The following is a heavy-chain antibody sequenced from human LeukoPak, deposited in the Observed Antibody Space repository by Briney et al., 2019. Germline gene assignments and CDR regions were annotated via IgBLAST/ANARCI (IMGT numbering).Heavy chain of an antibody. Sequence: GGSLRLSCAASGFTVSSSYMGWVRQPPGKGLEYVSVLYSGGTTYFAGSVKGRFTISRDNSKNTLYLQMNSLRAEDTAVYYCARASLVLDWGQGTLVTVSS. CDR1: GFTVSSSY. CDR3: ARASLVLD. V-gene: IGHV3-53*01. J-gene: IGHJ4*02. CDR2: LYSGGTT. D-gene: IGHD6-13*01.